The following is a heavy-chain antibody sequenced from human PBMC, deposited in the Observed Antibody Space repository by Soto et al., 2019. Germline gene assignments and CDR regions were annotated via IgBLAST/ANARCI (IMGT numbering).Heavy chain of an antibody. J-gene: IGHJ6*02. V-gene: IGHV4-39*01. CDR1: GGSISSISYY. CDR2: IYYSGST. Sequence: SETLSLTCTVSGGSISSISYYWGWIRQPPGKGLEWIGSIYYSGSTYYNPSLKSRVTISVDTSKNQFSLKLSSVTAADTAVYYCAITQTNYYGLSYYCYYGMHXWGQVTTVTLS. CDR3: AITQTNYYGLSYYCYYGMHX. D-gene: IGHD3-10*01.